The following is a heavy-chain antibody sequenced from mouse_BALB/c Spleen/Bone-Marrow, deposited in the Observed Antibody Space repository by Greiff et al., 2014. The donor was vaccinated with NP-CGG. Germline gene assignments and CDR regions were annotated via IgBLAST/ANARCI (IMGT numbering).Heavy chain of an antibody. Sequence: VQRVESGPGLVAPSQSLSITCTVSGFSLTSYGVHWVRQPPGKGLEWLGVIWAGGSTNYNSALMSSMSISKYNSKSKDFLKMNSLQTDDTAMYCCARVYLWYFDVWGAGTTLTVSS. D-gene: IGHD2-3*01. CDR1: GFSLTSYG. V-gene: IGHV2-9*02. CDR2: IWAGGST. J-gene: IGHJ1*01. CDR3: ARVYLWYFDV.